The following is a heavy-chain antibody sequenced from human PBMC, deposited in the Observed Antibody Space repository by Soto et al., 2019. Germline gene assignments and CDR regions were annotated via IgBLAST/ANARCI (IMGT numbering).Heavy chain of an antibody. J-gene: IGHJ6*02. V-gene: IGHV1-58*01. CDR3: AADLMVRGVYYYYGMDV. D-gene: IGHD3-10*01. Sequence: SVKVSCKASGFTFTSSAVQWVRQARGQRLEWIGWIVVGSGNTNYAQKFQERVTITRDMSTSTAYMELSSLRSEDTAVYYCAADLMVRGVYYYYGMDVWGQGTTVTVSS. CDR1: GFTFTSSA. CDR2: IVVGSGNT.